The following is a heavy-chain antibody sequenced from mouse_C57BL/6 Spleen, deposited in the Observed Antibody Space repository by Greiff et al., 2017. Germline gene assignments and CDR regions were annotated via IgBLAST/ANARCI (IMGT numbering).Heavy chain of an antibody. CDR3: ARKGGLRPSSYYYAMDY. Sequence: QVQLKQPGAELVRPGTSVKLSCKASGYTFTSYWMPWVKQRPGQGLEWIGVIDPSDSYTNYNQKFKGKATLTVDTSSSTAYMQLSSLTSEDSAVYYCARKGGLRPSSYYYAMDYWGQGTSVTVSS. V-gene: IGHV1-59*01. J-gene: IGHJ4*01. CDR2: IDPSDSYT. D-gene: IGHD2-4*01. CDR1: GYTFTSYW.